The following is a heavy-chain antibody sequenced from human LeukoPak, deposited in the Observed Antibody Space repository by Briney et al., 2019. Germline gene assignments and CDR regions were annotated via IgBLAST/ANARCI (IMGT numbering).Heavy chain of an antibody. D-gene: IGHD2-2*01. CDR1: GGTFSSYA. V-gene: IGHV1-69*01. Sequence: SVKVSCKASGGTFSSYAISWVRQAPGQGLEWMGGIIPTFGTANYAQKFQGRVTITADESTSTTYMELSSLRSEDTAVYYCARGRVPAAMGGGGYYNYYYGMDVWGKGTTVTVSS. CDR2: IIPTFGTA. J-gene: IGHJ6*04. CDR3: ARGRVPAAMGGGGYYNYYYGMDV.